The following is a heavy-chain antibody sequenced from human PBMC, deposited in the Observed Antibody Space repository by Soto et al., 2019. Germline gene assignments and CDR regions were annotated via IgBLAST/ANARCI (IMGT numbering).Heavy chain of an antibody. J-gene: IGHJ2*01. CDR1: GFTVSTYW. V-gene: IGHV3-74*01. CDR3: AKDRVPYSDYGRYFDL. CDR2: ISPDGSTT. Sequence: EVQLVESGGGLVQPGGSLRLSCAAYGFTVSTYWMHCVRQDPGKGLMWVSRISPDGSTTTYADPVRGRFTISRDTAENTLYLQMNSLRVEDTAVYYCAKDRVPYSDYGRYFDLWGRGTLVTVSS. D-gene: IGHD4-17*01.